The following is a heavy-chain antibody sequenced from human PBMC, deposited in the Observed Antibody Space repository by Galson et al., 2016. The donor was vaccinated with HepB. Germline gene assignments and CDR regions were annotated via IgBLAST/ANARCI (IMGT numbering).Heavy chain of an antibody. J-gene: IGHJ1*01. CDR3: ARDEWSGTAAPRWGYFQH. D-gene: IGHD6-13*01. CDR2: ITYDGSNT. Sequence: SLRLSCAASGFPFDNYAMDWVRRAPGKGLEWVVVITYDGSNTYYAESVKGRFTISRDNSKNTLYLQMNSLSAEDTAVYYCARDEWSGTAAPRWGYFQHWGQGTLVTVSS. CDR1: GFPFDNYA. V-gene: IGHV3-30*04.